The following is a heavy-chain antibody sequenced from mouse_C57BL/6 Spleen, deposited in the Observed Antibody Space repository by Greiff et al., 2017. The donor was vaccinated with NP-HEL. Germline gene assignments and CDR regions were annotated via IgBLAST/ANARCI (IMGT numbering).Heavy chain of an antibody. CDR1: GYAFSSSW. CDR2: IYPGDGDT. Sequence: QVQLQQSGPELVKPGASVKISCKASGYAFSSSWMNWVKQRPGKGLEWIGRIYPGDGDTNYNGKFKGKATLTADKSSSTAYMQLSSLTSEDSAVYCCATREAMDYWGQGTSVTVSS. V-gene: IGHV1-82*01. J-gene: IGHJ4*01. CDR3: ATREAMDY.